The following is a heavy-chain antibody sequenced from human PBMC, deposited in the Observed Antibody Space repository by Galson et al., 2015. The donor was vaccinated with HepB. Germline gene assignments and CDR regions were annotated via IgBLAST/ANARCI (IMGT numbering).Heavy chain of an antibody. Sequence: SLRLSCAASGFTFSSYAMSWVRQAPGKGLEWVSAISGSGGSTYYADSVKGRFTISRDNSKNTLYLQMNSLRAEDTAVYYCAKRSAHMTRRELLNDYWGQGTLVTVSS. D-gene: IGHD1-26*01. CDR2: ISGSGGST. J-gene: IGHJ4*02. CDR3: AKRSAHMTRRELLNDY. CDR1: GFTFSSYA. V-gene: IGHV3-23*01.